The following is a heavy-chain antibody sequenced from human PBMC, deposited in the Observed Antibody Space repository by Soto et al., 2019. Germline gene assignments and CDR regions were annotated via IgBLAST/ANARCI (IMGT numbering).Heavy chain of an antibody. J-gene: IGHJ6*02. Sequence: QVQLQESGPGLVKPSQTLSLTCTVSGGSISSGGYYWSWIRQHPGKGLEWIGYIYYSGSTYYNPSLKCRVNKSVDTSKNQFSLKLSYVTAADTAVYYCARVQYDFWKGSYYYYGMDVWGQGTTHTVSS. CDR3: ARVQYDFWKGSYYYYGMDV. V-gene: IGHV4-31*03. CDR2: IYYSGST. CDR1: GGSISSGGYY. D-gene: IGHD3-3*01.